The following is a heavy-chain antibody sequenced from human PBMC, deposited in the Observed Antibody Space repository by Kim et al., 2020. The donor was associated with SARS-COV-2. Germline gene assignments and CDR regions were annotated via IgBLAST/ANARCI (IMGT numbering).Heavy chain of an antibody. CDR1: GFTFSSYA. CDR2: ISYDGSNK. CDR3: ARGFDY. J-gene: IGHJ4*02. V-gene: IGHV3-30-3*01. Sequence: GGSLRLSCAASGFTFSSYAMHWVRQAPGKGLEWVAVISYDGSNKYYADSVKGRFTISRDNSKNTLYLQMNSLRAEDTAVYYCARGFDYWGQGTLVTVSS.